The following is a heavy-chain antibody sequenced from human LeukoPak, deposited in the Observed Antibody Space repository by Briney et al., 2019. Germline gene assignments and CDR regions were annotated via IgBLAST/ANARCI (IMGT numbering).Heavy chain of an antibody. V-gene: IGHV3-33*01. J-gene: IGHJ4*02. Sequence: GGSLRLSCAASGFXFSSSGIHWVRQAPGKGLEWVAVIWYDGSDKYSADSVKGRFTISRDNFKNTLYLQMNSLRAEDTAVYYCASAPYGSGTFLDYWGQGTMVTVSS. CDR2: IWYDGSDK. CDR3: ASAPYGSGTFLDY. CDR1: GFXFSSSG. D-gene: IGHD3-10*01.